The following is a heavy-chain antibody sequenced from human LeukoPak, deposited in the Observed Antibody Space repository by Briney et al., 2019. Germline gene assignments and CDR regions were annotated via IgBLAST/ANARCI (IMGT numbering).Heavy chain of an antibody. Sequence: KPGGSLRLSCAASGFSDYYMSWIRQAPGKGLEWLSFISSRDETVHYTDSVKGRFTISRDNAKSSLYLQMNSLRAEDTAVYYCARGSAFGGAYYYYYMDVWGKGTTVTVSS. V-gene: IGHV3-11*01. CDR3: ARGSAFGGAYYYYYMDV. CDR2: ISSRDETV. D-gene: IGHD3-16*01. J-gene: IGHJ6*03. CDR1: GFSDYY.